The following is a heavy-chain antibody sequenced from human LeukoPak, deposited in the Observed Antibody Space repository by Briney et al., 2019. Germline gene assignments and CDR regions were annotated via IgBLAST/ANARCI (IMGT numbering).Heavy chain of an antibody. D-gene: IGHD6-13*01. CDR2: INPSGGST. Sequence: ASVKVSCKASGYTFTSYYMHWVRQAPGQGLEWMGIINPSGGSTSYAQNLQGRVTMTTDTSTTTASMELRSLRSDDTAVYYCARGGSSWSPLIDYWGQGTLVTVSS. CDR3: ARGGSSWSPLIDY. CDR1: GYTFTSYY. J-gene: IGHJ4*02. V-gene: IGHV1-46*01.